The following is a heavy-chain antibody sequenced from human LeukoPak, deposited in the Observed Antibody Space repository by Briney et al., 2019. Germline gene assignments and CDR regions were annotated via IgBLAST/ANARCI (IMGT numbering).Heavy chain of an antibody. J-gene: IGHJ4*02. CDR2: INAGNGNT. V-gene: IGHV1-3*01. CDR3: ARDEARITIFGVAGYFDY. Sequence: ASVRVSCKASGYTFTSYAMHWVRQAPGQRLEWMGWINAGNGNTKYSQKFQGRVTITRDTSASTAYMVLSSLRSEDTAVYYCARDEARITIFGVAGYFDYWGQGTLVTVSS. CDR1: GYTFTSYA. D-gene: IGHD3-3*01.